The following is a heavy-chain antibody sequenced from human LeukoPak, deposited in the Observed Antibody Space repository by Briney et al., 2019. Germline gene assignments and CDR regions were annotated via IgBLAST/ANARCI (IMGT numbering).Heavy chain of an antibody. CDR1: AGSISTYY. CDR3: ARDPGGNYNY. CDR2: IYTSATTSYDP. Sequence: PSETLSLTCTVSAGSISTYYWGWIRQPAGEGLEWIGRIYTSATTSYDPNYNPSLKSRVTISEDRSKDQLSLKLSSVTAADTAVYYCARDPGGNYNYWGQGTLVTVSS. D-gene: IGHD1-26*01. V-gene: IGHV4-4*07. J-gene: IGHJ4*02.